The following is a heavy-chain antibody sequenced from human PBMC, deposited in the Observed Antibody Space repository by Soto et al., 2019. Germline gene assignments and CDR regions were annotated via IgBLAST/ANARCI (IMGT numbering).Heavy chain of an antibody. D-gene: IGHD6-6*01. V-gene: IGHV3-30*03. Sequence: VQLVESGGDVVQPGKSLTLSCGASGFTFSGYGMHWVRQAPGNGLEWVSFVSYDGHNKYYGDSVRGRFTIARDNSKRTLFLHMHSLRKEDTAVYYCTFSDSSEVDHWSQGALVTVSA. CDR1: GFTFSGYG. CDR2: VSYDGHNK. J-gene: IGHJ4*02. CDR3: TFSDSSEVDH.